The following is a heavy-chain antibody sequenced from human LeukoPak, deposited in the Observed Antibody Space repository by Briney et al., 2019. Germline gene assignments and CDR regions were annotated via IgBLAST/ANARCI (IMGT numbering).Heavy chain of an antibody. D-gene: IGHD6-13*01. CDR3: ARDPSSWYR. Sequence: SETLSLTCAVYGVSFSGYYWSWIRQAPGKGLEWIGEINHSGSTNYNPSLKSRVTISVDTSKNQFSLKLSSVTAADTAVYYCARDPSSWYRWGQGTLVTVSS. CDR1: GVSFSGYY. J-gene: IGHJ4*02. CDR2: INHSGST. V-gene: IGHV4-34*01.